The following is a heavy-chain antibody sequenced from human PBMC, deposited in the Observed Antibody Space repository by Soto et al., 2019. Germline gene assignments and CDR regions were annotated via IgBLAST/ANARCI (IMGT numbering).Heavy chain of an antibody. CDR1: GGSISSYY. CDR3: ARRSNWYFDY. D-gene: IGHD1-1*01. V-gene: IGHV4-59*08. CDR2: IYYSGST. J-gene: IGHJ4*02. Sequence: PSETLSLTCTVSGGSISSYYWSWIRQLPGKGLEWIGYIYYSGSTNYNPSLKSRVTISVDRSKNQFSLKLSSVTAADTAVYYSARRSNWYFDYRGQGTLVTVSS.